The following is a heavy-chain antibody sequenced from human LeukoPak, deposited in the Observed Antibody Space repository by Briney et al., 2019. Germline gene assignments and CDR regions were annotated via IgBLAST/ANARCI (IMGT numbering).Heavy chain of an antibody. CDR2: IYYSGST. J-gene: IGHJ4*01. CDR1: GGSISSYY. D-gene: IGHD6-13*01. CDR3: ASDKGYSNNYFDY. Sequence: NSSETLSLTCTVSGGSISSYYWSWIRQPPGKGLEWIGYIYYSGSTNYNPSLKSRVTISVDTSKNQFSLKLSSVTAADTALYYCASDKGYSNNYFDYWGQGTLVTVSS. V-gene: IGHV4-59*08.